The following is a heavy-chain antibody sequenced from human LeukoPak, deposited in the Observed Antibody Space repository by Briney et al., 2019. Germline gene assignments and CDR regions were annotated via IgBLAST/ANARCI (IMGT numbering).Heavy chain of an antibody. CDR1: GGSISSSSYY. J-gene: IGHJ4*02. Sequence: PSETLSLTCTVSGGSISSSSYYWGWIRQPPGKGLEWIGSIYYSGSTYYNPSLKSRVTISVDTSKNQFSLKLSSVTAADTAVYYCARRTQWLVQGWGQGTLVTVSS. CDR2: IYYSGST. D-gene: IGHD6-19*01. CDR3: ARRTQWLVQG. V-gene: IGHV4-39*01.